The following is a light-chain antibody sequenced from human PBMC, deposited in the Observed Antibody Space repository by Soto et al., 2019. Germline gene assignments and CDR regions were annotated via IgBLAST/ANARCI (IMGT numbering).Light chain of an antibody. CDR3: QQRSNWPPA. Sequence: EILMMQSPDTLSVSPGERAILSYRASQSVSTNLAWYQQTPGQAPRLFIYAASNRATGTTARFSGSGSGTDFTLTISSLEPEDFAVYYCQQRSNWPPACGQGTRLE. V-gene: IGKV3-11*01. CDR2: AAS. J-gene: IGKJ5*01. CDR1: QSVSTN.